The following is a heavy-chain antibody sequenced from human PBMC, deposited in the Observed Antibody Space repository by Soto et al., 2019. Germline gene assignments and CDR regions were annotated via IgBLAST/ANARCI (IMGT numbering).Heavy chain of an antibody. CDR1: GFTFSSYG. Sequence: GGSLRLSCAASGFTFSSYGMHWVRQAPGKGLEWVAVISYDGSNKYYADSVKGRFTISRDNSKNTLYLQMNSLRAEDTAVYYCAKTGSTSGYAEFDYWGQGTLVTVSS. J-gene: IGHJ4*02. D-gene: IGHD2-2*01. CDR3: AKTGSTSGYAEFDY. V-gene: IGHV3-30*18. CDR2: ISYDGSNK.